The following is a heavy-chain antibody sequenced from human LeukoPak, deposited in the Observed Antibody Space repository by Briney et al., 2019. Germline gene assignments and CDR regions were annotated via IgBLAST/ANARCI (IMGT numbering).Heavy chain of an antibody. CDR3: ARQGSSRVFDY. CDR1: GSIFTSYW. D-gene: IGHD6-13*01. CDR2: IYPGDSDT. V-gene: IGHV5-51*01. Sequence: GESLQISCQGSGSIFTSYWIGWVRPVPGKGLEWMGIIYPGDSDTRYSPSFQGQVTISADKSISTAYLQWSSLKASDTAMYYCARQGSSRVFDYWGQGTLVTVSS. J-gene: IGHJ4*02.